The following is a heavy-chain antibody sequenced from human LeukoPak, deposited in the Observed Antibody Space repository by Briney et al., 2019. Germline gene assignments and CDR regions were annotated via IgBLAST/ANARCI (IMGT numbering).Heavy chain of an antibody. Sequence: SETLSLNGTVSGVSISGYYWSWLRQPQGKGLEWIGYIYYSGSTNYNPSLKSRVTISVDTSKNQFSLKLSSVTAADTAVYYCARAAYYYGSGSYYNPFYYFDYWGQGTLVTVSS. J-gene: IGHJ4*02. CDR2: IYYSGST. CDR1: GVSISGYY. V-gene: IGHV4-59*01. CDR3: ARAAYYYGSGSYYNPFYYFDY. D-gene: IGHD3-10*01.